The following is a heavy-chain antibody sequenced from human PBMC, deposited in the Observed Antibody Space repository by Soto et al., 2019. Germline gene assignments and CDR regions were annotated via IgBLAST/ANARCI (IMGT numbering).Heavy chain of an antibody. V-gene: IGHV3-9*01. J-gene: IGHJ4*02. CDR1: GFTFDDYA. D-gene: IGHD5-12*01. CDR3: VKSKGGSPYGPPFDS. CDR2: ISWNSGNI. Sequence: EVQLEESGGALVQPGRSLRLSCAASGFTFDDYAMHWVRQVLGKGLEWVSSISWNSGNIGYADSVKGRFTTSRDNAKNPSNLKRNSRRPKHTALYYGVKSKGGSPYGPPFDSGGRGTLFTVSS.